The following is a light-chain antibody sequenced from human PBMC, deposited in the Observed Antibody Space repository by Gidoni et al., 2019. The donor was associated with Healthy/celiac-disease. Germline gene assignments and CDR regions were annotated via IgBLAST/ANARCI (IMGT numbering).Light chain of an antibody. CDR1: SRDIGGYNY. CDR3: SSYTSSSTLV. J-gene: IGLJ2*01. V-gene: IGLV2-14*03. CDR2: DVS. Sequence: QSALTQPASVSGSPGQSNTISCTGTSRDIGGYNYVSWYQHHPGKAPKLMIYDVSNRPSGVSNRFSGSKSGNTASLTISGLQAEDEADYYCSSYTSSSTLVFGGGTKLTVL.